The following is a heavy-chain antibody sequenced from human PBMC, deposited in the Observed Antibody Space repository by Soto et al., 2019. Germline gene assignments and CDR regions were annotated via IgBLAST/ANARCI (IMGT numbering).Heavy chain of an antibody. CDR3: ARDCRGVYGMDV. Sequence: ASVKVSCKASGFTFTSYGISWVRQAPGQGLEWMGWISAYNGNTNYAQKLQGRVTMTTDTSTSTAYVELRSLRSDDTAVYYCARDCRGVYGMDVWGQGTTVTVSS. D-gene: IGHD5-12*01. CDR1: GFTFTSYG. V-gene: IGHV1-18*01. J-gene: IGHJ6*02. CDR2: ISAYNGNT.